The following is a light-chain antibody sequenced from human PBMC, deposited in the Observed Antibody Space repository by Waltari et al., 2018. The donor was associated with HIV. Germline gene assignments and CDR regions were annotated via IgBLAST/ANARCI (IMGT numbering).Light chain of an antibody. J-gene: IGLJ2*01. V-gene: IGLV1-40*01. CDR2: GNK. CDR3: QSYDRSLSASVV. Sequence: QSVLTQPPSVSGAPGQRVTISCTGGSSNIGADYDVHWYQQIPGTAPKLLISGNKNRPSGVPDRVSDSKSGTSASLAITGLQAEDEADYFCQSYDRSLSASVVFGGGTKLTVL. CDR1: SSNIGADYD.